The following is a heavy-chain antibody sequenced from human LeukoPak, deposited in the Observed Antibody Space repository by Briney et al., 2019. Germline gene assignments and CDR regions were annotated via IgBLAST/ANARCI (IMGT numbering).Heavy chain of an antibody. CDR2: ITMTGSVI. D-gene: IGHD6-19*01. J-gene: IGHJ5*02. V-gene: IGHV3-11*01. CDR3: ARGGRSRGWFDP. Sequence: GGSLRLSCAASGFAFRDYYMSWIRQAPGKGLEWISYITMTGSVIQYSDSVKGRFTTSRDNAKNSLYLQMNSLRAEDTAVYYCARGGRSRGWFDPWGQGTLVTVSS. CDR1: GFAFRDYY.